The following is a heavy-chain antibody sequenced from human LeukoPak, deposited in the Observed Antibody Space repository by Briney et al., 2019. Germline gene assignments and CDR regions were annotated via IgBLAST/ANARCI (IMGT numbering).Heavy chain of an antibody. CDR2: INHSGST. V-gene: IGHV4-34*01. J-gene: IGHJ4*02. D-gene: IGHD4-11*01. CDR1: GGSFSGYY. Sequence: SETLSLTCAVYGGSFSGYYWSWIRQPPGKGLEWIGEINHSGSTNYNPSLKSRVTISVDTSKNQFSLKLSSVTAADTAVYYCARDITVPYFDCWGQGTLVTVSS. CDR3: ARDITVPYFDC.